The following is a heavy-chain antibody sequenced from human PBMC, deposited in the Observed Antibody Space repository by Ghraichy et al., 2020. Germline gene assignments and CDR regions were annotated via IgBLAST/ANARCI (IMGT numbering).Heavy chain of an antibody. Sequence: GGSLRLSCAASGFTFSSYALNWVRQAPGKGLEWVSAISGSGSSTYYADSVKGRFTISRDNSKNTLYLQMYSLRAEDTAVYYCAKDHNYLYYYDGMDVWGQGTTVTVSS. CDR3: AKDHNYLYYYDGMDV. V-gene: IGHV3-23*01. CDR2: ISGSGSST. D-gene: IGHD5-24*01. CDR1: GFTFSSYA. J-gene: IGHJ6*02.